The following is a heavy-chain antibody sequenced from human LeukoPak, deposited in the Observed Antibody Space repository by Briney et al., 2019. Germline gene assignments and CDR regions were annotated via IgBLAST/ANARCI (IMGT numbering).Heavy chain of an antibody. CDR3: ARVGIQLCVDY. CDR2: ISSSNTI. D-gene: IGHD5-18*01. J-gene: IGHJ4*02. Sequence: GGSLRLSCAASGFTFSSYSMNWVRQAPGKGLEWVSNISSSNTIYYADSVKGRFTISRDNAKNSLYLQMNSLRAEDTAVYYCARVGIQLCVDYWGQGTLVTVSS. V-gene: IGHV3-48*01. CDR1: GFTFSSYS.